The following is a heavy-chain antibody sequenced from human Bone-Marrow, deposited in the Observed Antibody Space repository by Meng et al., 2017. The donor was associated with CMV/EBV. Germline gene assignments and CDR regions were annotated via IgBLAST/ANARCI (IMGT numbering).Heavy chain of an antibody. CDR3: AKDVRYNGMDV. V-gene: IGHV3-33*06. Sequence: GESLKISCAASGFTFSAYAMHWVRQAPGKGLEWVANIWSDGVNKYYVDSVKGRFTISRDTANNILYLQMNSLRAEDTAVYYCAKDVRYNGMDVWGQGTTVTVSS. J-gene: IGHJ6*02. CDR1: GFTFSAYA. CDR2: IWSDGVNK.